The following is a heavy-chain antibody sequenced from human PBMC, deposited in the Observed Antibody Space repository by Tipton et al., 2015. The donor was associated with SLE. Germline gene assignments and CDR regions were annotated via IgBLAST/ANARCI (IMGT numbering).Heavy chain of an antibody. CDR1: GGSISSGDYF. D-gene: IGHD3-22*01. CDR3: AREVYDSSGYYADY. V-gene: IGHV4-30-4*01. CDR2: IYYSGST. Sequence: TLSLTCTVSGGSISSGDYFWSWIRQPPGKGLEWIGYIYYSGSTYYNPSLKSRVTISIDTSKNQFSLKLSSVTAADTAVYYCAREVYDSSGYYADYWGQGTLVTVSA. J-gene: IGHJ4*02.